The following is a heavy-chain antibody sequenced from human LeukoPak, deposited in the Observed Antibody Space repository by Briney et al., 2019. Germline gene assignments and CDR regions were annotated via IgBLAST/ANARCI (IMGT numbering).Heavy chain of an antibody. V-gene: IGHV4-34*01. CDR2: INHSGST. J-gene: IGHJ4*02. CDR1: GGSFSGYY. D-gene: IGHD3-3*01. Sequence: SETLSLTCAVYGGSFSGYYWSWIHQPPGKGLEWIGEINHSGSTNYNPSLKSRVTISVDTSKNQFSLKLSSVTAADTAVYYCARVGNYDFWSGSETYFDYWGQGTLVTVSS. CDR3: ARVGNYDFWSGSETYFDY.